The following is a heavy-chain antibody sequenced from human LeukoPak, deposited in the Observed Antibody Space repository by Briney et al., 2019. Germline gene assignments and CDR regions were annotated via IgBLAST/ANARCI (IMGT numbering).Heavy chain of an antibody. CDR3: ARENYYYGSGYY. V-gene: IGHV4-39*07. J-gene: IGHJ4*02. CDR1: GGSISSSSYY. D-gene: IGHD3-10*01. CDR2: IYYSGST. Sequence: PSETLSLTCTVSGGSISSSSYYWGWIRQPPGKGLEWTGSIYYSGSTYYNPSLKSRVTISVDTSKNQFSLKLSSVTAADTAVYYCARENYYYGSGYYWGQGTLVTVSS.